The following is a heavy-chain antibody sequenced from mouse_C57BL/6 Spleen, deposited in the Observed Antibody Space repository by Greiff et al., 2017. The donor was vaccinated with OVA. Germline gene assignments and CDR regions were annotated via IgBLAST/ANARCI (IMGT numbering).Heavy chain of an antibody. V-gene: IGHV1-82*01. D-gene: IGHD1-1*01. CDR3: ASEAFYYGSTLNY. CDR2: IYPGDGDT. CDR1: GYAFSSSW. J-gene: IGHJ2*01. Sequence: QVQLQQSGPELVKPGASVKISCKASGYAFSSSWMNWVKQRPGKGLEWIGRIYPGDGDTNYNGKFTGKATLTADKSSSTAYMQPSSLTSEDSAVYFCASEAFYYGSTLNYWGQGTTLTVSS.